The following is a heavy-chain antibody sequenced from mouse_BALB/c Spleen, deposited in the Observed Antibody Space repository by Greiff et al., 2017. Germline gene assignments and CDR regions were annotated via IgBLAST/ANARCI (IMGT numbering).Heavy chain of an antibody. CDR1: GYSITSDYA. CDR3: ARLANSYFDY. D-gene: IGHD4-1*01. CDR2: ISYSGST. Sequence: EVQLKESGPGLVKPSQSLSLTCTVTGYSITSDYAWNWIRQFPGNKLEWMGYISYSGSTSYNPSLKSRISITRDTSKNQFFLQLNSVTTEDTATYYCARLANSYFDYWGQGTTLTVSS. J-gene: IGHJ2*01. V-gene: IGHV3-2*02.